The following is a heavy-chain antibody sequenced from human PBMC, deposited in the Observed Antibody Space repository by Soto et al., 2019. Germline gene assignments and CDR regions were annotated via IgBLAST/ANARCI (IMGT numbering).Heavy chain of an antibody. V-gene: IGHV4-38-2*01. D-gene: IGHD3-22*01. J-gene: IGHJ4*02. Sequence: SETLSLTCAVSGYSISSGYYWGWIRQPPGKGLEWIGSIYHSGSTYYNPSLKSRVTISVDTSKNQLSLKLSSVTAADTAVYYCARVRDGGYLYYFDYWGQGTLVTVSS. CDR2: IYHSGST. CDR3: ARVRDGGYLYYFDY. CDR1: GYSISSGYY.